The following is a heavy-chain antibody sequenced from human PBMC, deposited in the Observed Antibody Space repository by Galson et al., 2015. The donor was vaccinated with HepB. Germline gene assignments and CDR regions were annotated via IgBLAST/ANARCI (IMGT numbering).Heavy chain of an antibody. V-gene: IGHV4-34*01. CDR2: INHSGST. Sequence: SETLSLTCAVYGGSFSGYYWSWIRQPPGKGLEWIGEINHSGSTNYNPSLKSRVTISVDTSKNQFSLKLSSVTAADTAVYYCARGTSARRAEYYYYMDVWGKGTTVTVSS. J-gene: IGHJ6*03. D-gene: IGHD6-6*01. CDR1: GGSFSGYY. CDR3: ARGTSARRAEYYYYMDV.